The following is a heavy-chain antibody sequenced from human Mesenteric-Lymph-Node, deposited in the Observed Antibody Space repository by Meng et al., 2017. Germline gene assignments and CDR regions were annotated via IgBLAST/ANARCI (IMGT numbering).Heavy chain of an antibody. V-gene: IGHV4-34*01. D-gene: IGHD3-10*01. CDR1: GGSFRDYY. Sequence: QVQLHEWGAGRLKTSEHLSRSSAVYGGSFRDYYWTWIRHPPGKGLEWIGEIDHGGNTKYNPSLKSRVTISLDTSKKQFSLKVSSVTAADSAVYYCARRGPSGNFSPWSQGALVTVSS. J-gene: IGHJ5*02. CDR3: ARRGPSGNFSP. CDR2: IDHGGNT.